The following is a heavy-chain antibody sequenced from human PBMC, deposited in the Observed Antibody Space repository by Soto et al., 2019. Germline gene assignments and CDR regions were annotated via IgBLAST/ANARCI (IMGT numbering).Heavy chain of an antibody. D-gene: IGHD3-3*01. Sequence: EVQLVESGGGLVKPGGSLRLSCAASGFTFSNYSINWVRQAPGKGLEWVSSIISSSSYIYYADSVKGRFTISRDNAKNSLFLQMNGLRDEDAAVYYCARNRDDFWSASFYSYGMDVWGQGTTVSGSS. CDR3: ARNRDDFWSASFYSYGMDV. V-gene: IGHV3-21*01. J-gene: IGHJ6*02. CDR1: GFTFSNYS. CDR2: IISSSSYI.